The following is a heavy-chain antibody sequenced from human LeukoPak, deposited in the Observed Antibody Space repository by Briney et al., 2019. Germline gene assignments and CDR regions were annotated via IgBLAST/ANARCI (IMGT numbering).Heavy chain of an antibody. Sequence: GGSLRLSCAASGFTFSSYWMHWVRQAPGKGLEWVSGINWNGGSTGYADSVKGRFTISRDNAKNSLYLQMNSLRAEDTALYHCARAGELGNWYFDLWGRGTLVTVSS. CDR3: ARAGELGNWYFDL. D-gene: IGHD1-7*01. V-gene: IGHV3-20*01. CDR1: GFTFSSYW. CDR2: INWNGGST. J-gene: IGHJ2*01.